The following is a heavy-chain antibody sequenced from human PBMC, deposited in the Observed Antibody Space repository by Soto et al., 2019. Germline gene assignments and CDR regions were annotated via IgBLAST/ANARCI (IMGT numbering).Heavy chain of an antibody. Sequence: EVQLVESGGGLVKPGGSLRLSCAASGFTFSSYSMNWVRQAPGKGLEWVSSISSSSSYIYYADSVKGRFTISRDNAKNSLYLQMNSLRAEDTAVYYCARDLRALAGIFDYWGQGTLVTVSS. V-gene: IGHV3-21*01. CDR1: GFTFSSYS. CDR2: ISSSSSYI. D-gene: IGHD6-19*01. CDR3: ARDLRALAGIFDY. J-gene: IGHJ4*02.